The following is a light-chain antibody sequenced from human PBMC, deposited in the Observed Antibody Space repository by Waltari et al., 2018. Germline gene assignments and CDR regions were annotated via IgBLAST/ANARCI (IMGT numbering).Light chain of an antibody. CDR1: QSVISS. CDR2: DSF. J-gene: IGKJ4*01. Sequence: IVLTQSPATLSFFPGEIATLSSRASQSVISSVAWYQQKPGQAPRLLIYDSFNRATGIPARFSGSGSGTDFTLTISSLEPEDFAVYYCQQRINWPLTFGGGTKVEIK. CDR3: QQRINWPLT. V-gene: IGKV3-11*01.